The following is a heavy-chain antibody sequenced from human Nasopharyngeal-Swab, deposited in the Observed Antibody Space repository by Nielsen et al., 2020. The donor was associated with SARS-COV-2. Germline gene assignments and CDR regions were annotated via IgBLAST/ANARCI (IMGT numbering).Heavy chain of an antibody. V-gene: IGHV4-61*01. CDR1: GGSVSSGSYY. J-gene: IGHJ6*02. D-gene: IGHD2-2*01. CDR3: AREGSTSPWNGYYYGMDV. CDR2: IYYSGST. Sequence: GSLRLSCTVSGGSVSSGSYYWSWIRQPTGKGLEWIGYIYYSGSTNYNPSLKSRVTISVDTSKNQFSLKLSSVTAADTAVYYCAREGSTSPWNGYYYGMDVWGQGTTVTVSS.